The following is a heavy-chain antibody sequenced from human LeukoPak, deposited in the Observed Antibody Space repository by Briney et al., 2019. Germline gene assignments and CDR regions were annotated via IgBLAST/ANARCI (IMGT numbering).Heavy chain of an antibody. CDR3: AGSDTICYTPREWDYWFFDL. CDR2: ISSSGSTI. D-gene: IGHD3-16*02. CDR1: GFTFTTYW. J-gene: IGHJ2*01. Sequence: PGGSLRLSCAASGFTFTTYWLSWVRHAPGKGLEWVSYISSSGSTIYYADSVKGRFTISRDNAKNSLYLQISSLRAEDTAVYYCAGSDTICYTPREWDYWFFDLWGRGTLVTVSS. V-gene: IGHV3-48*04.